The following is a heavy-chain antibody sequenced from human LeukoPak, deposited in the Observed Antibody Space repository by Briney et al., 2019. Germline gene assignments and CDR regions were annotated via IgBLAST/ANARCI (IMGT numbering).Heavy chain of an antibody. CDR1: GFSFTGVW. J-gene: IGHJ4*02. D-gene: IGHD5-24*01. CDR3: AKGPDGYSRDY. CDR2: ISGSGGST. Sequence: GGSLRLSCVASGFSFTGVWMNWVRQAPGKGLEWVSAISGSGGSTYYADSVKGRFTISRDNSKNTLYLQMNSLRAEDTAVYYCAKGPDGYSRDYWGQGTLVTVSS. V-gene: IGHV3-23*01.